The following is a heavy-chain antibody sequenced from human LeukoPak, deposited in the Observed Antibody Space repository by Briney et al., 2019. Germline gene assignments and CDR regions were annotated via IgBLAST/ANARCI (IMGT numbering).Heavy chain of an antibody. V-gene: IGHV4-61*02. D-gene: IGHD1-14*01. CDR2: IYTSGST. J-gene: IGHJ4*02. Sequence: SETLSLTCTVSGGSISSGSYYWSWIRQPAGKGLEWIGRIYTSGSTNYNPSLKSRVTISVDKSTNHFSLKLTSLTAADTAVYYCARAPEPTTNGFDYWGQGILVTVSS. CDR3: ARAPEPTTNGFDY. CDR1: GGSISSGSYY.